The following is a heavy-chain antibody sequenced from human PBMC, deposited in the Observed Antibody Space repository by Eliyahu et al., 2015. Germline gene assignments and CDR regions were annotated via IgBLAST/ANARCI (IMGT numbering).Heavy chain of an antibody. J-gene: IGHJ6*02. V-gene: IGHV3-23*01. D-gene: IGHD2-2*02. CDR2: ISGSGDST. CDR1: GFTFTNXA. Sequence: EVQLLESGXGLVQPGGSLKLACAASGFTFTNXAXTWVRQAPGKGXEWVXGISGSGDSTYYADSVKGRFTISRDNSKNTLYLQMNSLRAEDTAVYYCAKVQYLYYYYYYGMDVWGQGTTVTVSS. CDR3: AKVQYLYYYYYYGMDV.